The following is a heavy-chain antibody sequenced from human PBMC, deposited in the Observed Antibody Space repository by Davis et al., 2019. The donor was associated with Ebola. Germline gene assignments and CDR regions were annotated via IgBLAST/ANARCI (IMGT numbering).Heavy chain of an antibody. D-gene: IGHD3-22*01. V-gene: IGHV4-39*07. CDR2: SYYSGNT. CDR1: GGSISSSSYY. J-gene: IGHJ6*03. CDR3: ARDLRYDSSGYDYYFYMDV. Sequence: PSETLSLTCTVSGGSISSSSYYWGWIRQPPGKGLEWIGSSYYSGNTYYNPSLKSRVTISLDTSKNQFSLNLYSVTAADTAVYYCARDLRYDSSGYDYYFYMDVWGKGTTVTVSS.